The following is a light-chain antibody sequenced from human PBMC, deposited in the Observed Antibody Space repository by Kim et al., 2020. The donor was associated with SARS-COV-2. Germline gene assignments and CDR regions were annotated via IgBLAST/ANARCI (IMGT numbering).Light chain of an antibody. CDR1: QSVRSDY. CDR3: HQYATSPRT. J-gene: IGKJ1*01. CDR2: GAS. V-gene: IGKV3-20*01. Sequence: TPGERATHSCRASQSVRSDYLAWYQRKPGEAPRLLIYGASNRATDIPDRFSGSGSGTDFTLTISSLGPEDFAVYYCHQYATSPRTFGQGTKVDIK.